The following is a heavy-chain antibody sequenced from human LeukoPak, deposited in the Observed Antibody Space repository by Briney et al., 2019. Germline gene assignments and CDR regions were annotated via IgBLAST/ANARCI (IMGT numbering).Heavy chain of an antibody. CDR2: IWYDGSNK. CDR3: GREDYSGSYSY. Sequence: PGGSLRLSCAASGFTFSSYGMHWVRQAPGKGLEWVAVIWYDGSNKYYADSVKGRFTISRDNSKNTLYLQMNSLRAEDTAVYYCGREDYSGSYSYWGQGTLVTVSS. CDR1: GFTFSSYG. V-gene: IGHV3-33*01. D-gene: IGHD1-26*01. J-gene: IGHJ4*02.